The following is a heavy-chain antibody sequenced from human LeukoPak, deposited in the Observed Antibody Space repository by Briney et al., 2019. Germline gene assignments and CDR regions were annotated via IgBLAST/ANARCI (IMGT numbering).Heavy chain of an antibody. CDR3: VRESADGEALDY. CDR2: IYYSGST. J-gene: IGHJ4*02. V-gene: IGHV4-59*01. Sequence: TLSLTXTVSGGSISSYYWSWIRQPPGKGLEWVGYIYYSGSTNYNPSLKSRVTISVDTSKNQFSLKLSSVTAADTAVYYCVRESADGEALDYWGQGTLVTVSS. CDR1: GGSISSYY.